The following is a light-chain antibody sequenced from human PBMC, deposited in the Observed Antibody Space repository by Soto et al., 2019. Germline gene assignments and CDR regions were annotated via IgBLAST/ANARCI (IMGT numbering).Light chain of an antibody. V-gene: IGKV3-20*01. Sequence: EIVLTQSPGTLSLSPGERATLSCRASQSVSSSYLAWYQQKPGQAPRLLIYGASSRATGIPDRFSGSGSGTDFTLTISSLQSEDFAVYYCQQYNNWPWTFGLGTKVDIK. CDR2: GAS. CDR3: QQYNNWPWT. CDR1: QSVSSSY. J-gene: IGKJ1*01.